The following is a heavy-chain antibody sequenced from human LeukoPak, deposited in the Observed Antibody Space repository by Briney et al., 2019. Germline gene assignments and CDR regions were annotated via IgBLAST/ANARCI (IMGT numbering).Heavy chain of an antibody. D-gene: IGHD3-10*01. CDR2: ISGSGGST. J-gene: IGHJ4*02. Sequence: GGSLRLSCAASGFTFSSYAMSWVRQAPGKGLEWVSGISGSGGSTYYADSVKGRFTISRDNSKNTLYLQMNSLRAEDTAVYYCARDSFYYGSGSQNIFDYWGQGTLVTVSS. V-gene: IGHV3-23*01. CDR1: GFTFSSYA. CDR3: ARDSFYYGSGSQNIFDY.